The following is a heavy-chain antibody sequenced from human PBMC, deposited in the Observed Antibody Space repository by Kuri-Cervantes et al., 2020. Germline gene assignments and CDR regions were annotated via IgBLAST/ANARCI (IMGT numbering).Heavy chain of an antibody. CDR3: ARPDIVVVPAAIPYYYYGMDV. V-gene: IGHV1-18*01. D-gene: IGHD2-2*02. J-gene: IGHJ6*02. CDR1: GYTFTSYG. Sequence: ASVKVSCKASGYTFTSYGISWVRQAPGQGLEWMGWISAYNGNTNYAQKLQGRVTMTTDTSTSTAYMELSSLRSEDTAVYYCARPDIVVVPAAIPYYYYGMDVWGQGTTVTVSS. CDR2: ISAYNGNT.